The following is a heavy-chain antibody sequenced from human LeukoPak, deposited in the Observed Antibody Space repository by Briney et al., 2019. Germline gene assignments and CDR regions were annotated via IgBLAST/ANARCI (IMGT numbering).Heavy chain of an antibody. Sequence: GASVKVSCKASAYTFTAYYIQWVRQAPGQGLEWMGRINPNSGVTNYAQKFQGRVTMTRDTSISTAYMELSRLRSDDTAVYYCARDGAEQWLVLAFDIWGQGTMVTVSS. CDR2: INPNSGVT. CDR3: ARDGAEQWLVLAFDI. D-gene: IGHD6-19*01. V-gene: IGHV1-2*06. J-gene: IGHJ3*02. CDR1: AYTFTAYY.